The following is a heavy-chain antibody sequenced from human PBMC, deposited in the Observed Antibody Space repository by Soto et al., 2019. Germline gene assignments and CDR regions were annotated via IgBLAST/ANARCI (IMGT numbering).Heavy chain of an antibody. Sequence: QVHLVQSEGEVKKPGASVKVSCKTSGYTVIDYGVSWVRQAAGQGLAWMGWSNTFNGNTKYGQNFQGRVNLSIDTSNMKVFLEPTTLQSAGAAVSLWARHFIPKNYWAHRTRVIVSS. CDR1: GYTVIDYG. V-gene: IGHV1-18*01. CDR2: SNTFNGNT. J-gene: IGHJ4*01. CDR3: ARHFIPKNY.